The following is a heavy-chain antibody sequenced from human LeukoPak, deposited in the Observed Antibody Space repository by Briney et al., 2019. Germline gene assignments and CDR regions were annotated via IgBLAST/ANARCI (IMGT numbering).Heavy chain of an antibody. V-gene: IGHV3-33*01. Sequence: GGSLRLSCAASGFTFSSYGMHWVRQAPGKGLEWVAVIWYDGSNKYYADSVKGRFTISRDNAKNSLYLQMNSLRAEDTAVYYCARGDYYDSSGYSDYWGQGTLVTVSS. CDR1: GFTFSSYG. D-gene: IGHD3-22*01. CDR2: IWYDGSNK. CDR3: ARGDYYDSSGYSDY. J-gene: IGHJ4*02.